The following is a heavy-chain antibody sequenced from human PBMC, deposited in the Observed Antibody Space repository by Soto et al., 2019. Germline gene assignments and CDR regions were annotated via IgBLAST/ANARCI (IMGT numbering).Heavy chain of an antibody. CDR1: GYTFTSYD. J-gene: IGHJ6*02. CDR2: MNPNSGNT. Sequence: ASVKVSCKASGYTFTSYDINWVRQATGQGLEWMGWMNPNSGNTGYAQKFQGRVTMTRNTSISTAYMELSSLRSEDTAVYYCARGGWGYSYGYYYYYGMDVWGQGTTVTVSS. CDR3: ARGGWGYSYGYYYYYGMDV. V-gene: IGHV1-8*01. D-gene: IGHD5-18*01.